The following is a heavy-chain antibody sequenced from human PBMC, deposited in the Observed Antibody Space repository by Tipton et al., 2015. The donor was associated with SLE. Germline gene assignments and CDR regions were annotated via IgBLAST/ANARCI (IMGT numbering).Heavy chain of an antibody. CDR1: GYTFTSYG. CDR2: ISAYSGNT. D-gene: IGHD3-10*01. Sequence: QSGAEVKKPGASVKVSCKASGYTFTSYGISWVRQAPGQGLEWMGWISAYSGNTGYAQKFQGRVTMTRNTSISTAYMELSSLRSEDTAVYYCARARFRELSPNWFDPWGQGTLVTVSS. J-gene: IGHJ5*02. V-gene: IGHV1-8*02. CDR3: ARARFRELSPNWFDP.